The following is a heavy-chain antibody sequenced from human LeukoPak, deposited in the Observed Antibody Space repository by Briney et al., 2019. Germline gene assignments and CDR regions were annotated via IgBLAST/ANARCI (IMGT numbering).Heavy chain of an antibody. J-gene: IGHJ4*02. V-gene: IGHV3-21*01. Sequence: GGSLRLSCAASGSTFSFYNMNWVRQAPGKGLEWVSSISSGSDYIYYADSLKGRFTISRDNAKNSLYLQMNSLRAEDTAVYYCARDGSHNNYGDRFDYWGQGTLVTVSS. D-gene: IGHD4-17*01. CDR2: ISSGSDYI. CDR3: ARDGSHNNYGDRFDY. CDR1: GSTFSFYN.